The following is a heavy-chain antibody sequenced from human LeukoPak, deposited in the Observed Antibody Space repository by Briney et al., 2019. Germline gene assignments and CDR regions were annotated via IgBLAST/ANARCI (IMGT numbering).Heavy chain of an antibody. D-gene: IGHD3-10*01. J-gene: IGHJ4*02. CDR2: VSSSHSTI. Sequence: GGSLRLSCAASGFRFNDYYMSWIRQAPGKGLEWIGYVSSSHSTIYYADSMKGRFTISGDNAENTLYLQMINLRAEDTAVYYCARLYYQLLPYFDYWGQGTLVTVAS. CDR3: ARLYYQLLPYFDY. V-gene: IGHV3-11*04. CDR1: GFRFNDYY.